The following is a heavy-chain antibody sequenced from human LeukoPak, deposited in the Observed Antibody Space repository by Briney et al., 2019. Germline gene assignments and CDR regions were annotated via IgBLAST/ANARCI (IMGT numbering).Heavy chain of an antibody. CDR1: GFTFGDHA. J-gene: IGHJ6*02. CDR3: TRGPIQLWLRNGMDV. V-gene: IGHV3-49*04. CDR2: IRSKAYRGTT. D-gene: IGHD5-18*01. Sequence: GRSLRLSCAASGFTFGDHAMSWVRQAPGRGLEWVGFIRSKAYRGTTEYAASVRGRLTISRDDSESVAYLQMNSLKIEDTALYYCTRGPIQLWLRNGMDVWGQGTTVTVSS.